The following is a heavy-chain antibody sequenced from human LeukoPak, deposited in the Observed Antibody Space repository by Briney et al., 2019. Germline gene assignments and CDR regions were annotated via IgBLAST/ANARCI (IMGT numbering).Heavy chain of an antibody. CDR1: GFTFSSYA. CDR3: ARDRLQYFDY. V-gene: IGHV3-53*01. Sequence: QPGGSLRLSCTASGFTFSSYAMSWVRQAPGKGLEWVSLIYVSGDTYYTDSVKGRFTISRDTSENTLYLQMNSLRVEDTAVYYCARDRLQYFDYWGQGTLVTVSS. CDR2: IYVSGDT. J-gene: IGHJ4*02. D-gene: IGHD3-16*01.